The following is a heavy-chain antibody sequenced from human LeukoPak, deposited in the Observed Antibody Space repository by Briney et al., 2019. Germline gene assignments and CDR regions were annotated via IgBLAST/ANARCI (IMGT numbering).Heavy chain of an antibody. J-gene: IGHJ6*03. Sequence: GGSLRLSCAASGFTFSSYGMNWVRQAPGKGLVWVSSISTSSSYIYYTDSVKGRFTISRDNAKNSLDLQMNSLRAEDTAVYYCARVRPATHYMNVWGEGTTVTIS. CDR2: ISTSSSYI. V-gene: IGHV3-21*01. D-gene: IGHD2-2*01. CDR1: GFTFSSYG. CDR3: ARVRPATHYMNV.